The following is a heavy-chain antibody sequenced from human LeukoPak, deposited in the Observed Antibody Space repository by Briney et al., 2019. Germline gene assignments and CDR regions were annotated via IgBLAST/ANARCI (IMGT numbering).Heavy chain of an antibody. V-gene: IGHV4-59*01. D-gene: IGHD3-9*01. CDR2: IYYSGST. J-gene: IGHJ3*02. Sequence: SETLSLTCTVSGGSISSYYWSWIRQPPGKGLEWIGYIYYSGSTNYNPSLKSRVTISVDTSKNQFSLKLSSVTAADTAVYYCARGSDILTSRGDAFDIWGQGTMVTVSS. CDR3: ARGSDILTSRGDAFDI. CDR1: GGSISSYY.